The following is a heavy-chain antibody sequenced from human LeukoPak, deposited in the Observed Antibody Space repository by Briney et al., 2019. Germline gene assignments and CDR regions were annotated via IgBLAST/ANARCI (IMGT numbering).Heavy chain of an antibody. CDR2: TNPNSGNT. CDR1: GYTFTSYD. V-gene: IGHV1-8*01. Sequence: ASVKVSCKASGYTFTSYDINWVRQATGQGLEWMGWTNPNSGNTGYAQKFQGRVTMTRNTSISTAYMELSSLRSEDTAVYYCARGRVIQPLLWYPSGYDAFDIWGQGTMVTVSS. D-gene: IGHD2-2*01. J-gene: IGHJ3*02. CDR3: ARGRVIQPLLWYPSGYDAFDI.